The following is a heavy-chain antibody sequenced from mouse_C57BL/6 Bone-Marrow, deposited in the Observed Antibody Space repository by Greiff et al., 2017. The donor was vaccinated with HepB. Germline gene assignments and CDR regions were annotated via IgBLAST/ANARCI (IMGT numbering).Heavy chain of an antibody. Sequence: QVQLQQSGAELVKPGASVKISCKASGYAFSSYWMNWVKQRPGKGLEWIGQIYPGDGDTNYNGKFKGKATLTADKSSSTAYMQLSSLTSEDSAVYFCARGRWSYAMDYWGQGTSVTVSS. J-gene: IGHJ4*01. V-gene: IGHV1-80*01. CDR1: GYAFSSYW. D-gene: IGHD2-3*01. CDR3: ARGRWSYAMDY. CDR2: IYPGDGDT.